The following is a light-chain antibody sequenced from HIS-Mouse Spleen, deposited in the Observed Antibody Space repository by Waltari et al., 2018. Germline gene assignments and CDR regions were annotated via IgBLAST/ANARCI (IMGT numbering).Light chain of an antibody. CDR2: WAS. Sequence: DIVMTQSPDSLAVSLGERATINCKSSQSVLYSSNNKNYLAWYQQKPGQPPKRLIYWASTRECGVPDRFSGSGSGTDFTLTISSLQAEDVAVYYCQQYYSTPLTFGGGTK. CDR3: QQYYSTPLT. CDR1: QSVLYSSNNKNY. V-gene: IGKV4-1*01. J-gene: IGKJ4*01.